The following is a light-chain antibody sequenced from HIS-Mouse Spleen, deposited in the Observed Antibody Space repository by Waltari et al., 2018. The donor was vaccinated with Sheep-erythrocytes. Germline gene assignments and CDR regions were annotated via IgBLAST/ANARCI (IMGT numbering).Light chain of an antibody. CDR3: CSYAGSSTDVV. CDR2: EGS. Sequence: QSALTQPASVSGSPGQSITISCTGTSSDVGSYNLVSWYQQHPGKAPKLMIYEGSKRPTVVSNRCSGSKSGNTASLTISGLQAEDEADYYCCSYAGSSTDVVFGGGTKLTVL. J-gene: IGLJ2*01. CDR1: SSDVGSYNL. V-gene: IGLV2-23*01.